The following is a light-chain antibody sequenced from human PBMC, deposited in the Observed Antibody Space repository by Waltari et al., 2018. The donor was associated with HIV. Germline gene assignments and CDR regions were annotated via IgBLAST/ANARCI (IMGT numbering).Light chain of an antibody. J-gene: IGLJ2*01. CDR1: SSDVGDYNY. CDR2: DVS. V-gene: IGLV2-11*01. Sequence: QSALTQPRSVSGSPGQSVTISCTGTSSDVGDYNYVSWYQQHPGKAPKLMIYDVSKRPSVVPARFSGSKSGNTASLTISGLQAEDEADYYCCSYAGSYTLVFGGGTKLTVL. CDR3: CSYAGSYTLV.